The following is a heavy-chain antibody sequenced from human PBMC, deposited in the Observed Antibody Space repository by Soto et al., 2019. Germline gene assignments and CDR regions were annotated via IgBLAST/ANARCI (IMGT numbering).Heavy chain of an antibody. CDR2: INGGTGQT. Sequence: ASVKVSCKASGYSFTTHAMHWVRQAPGQSLEWMGWINGGTGQTKHSQRFQGRVNITRDTSASTAYMELSSLRSEDTAVYYCARGKGMEENYYYYGLDIWGQGTTVTV. D-gene: IGHD1-1*01. CDR3: ARGKGMEENYYYYGLDI. J-gene: IGHJ6*02. V-gene: IGHV1-3*01. CDR1: GYSFTTHA.